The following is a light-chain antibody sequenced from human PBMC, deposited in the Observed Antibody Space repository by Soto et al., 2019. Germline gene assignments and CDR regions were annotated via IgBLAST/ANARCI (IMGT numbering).Light chain of an antibody. CDR2: DAS. Sequence: IAGTGTPGTLALSPGARSPLSCRASQSVSSYLAWYQQKPGQAPRLLIYDASNRATGIPARFSGSGSGTDFTLTIISLEPEDFAVYYCQQRSKWPATFGQGTRLEIK. CDR3: QQRSKWPAT. CDR1: QSVSSY. V-gene: IGKV3-11*01. J-gene: IGKJ5*01.